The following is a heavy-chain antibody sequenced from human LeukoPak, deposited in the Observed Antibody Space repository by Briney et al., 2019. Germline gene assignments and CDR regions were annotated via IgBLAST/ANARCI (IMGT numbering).Heavy chain of an antibody. CDR1: GGSLSSYY. D-gene: IGHD3/OR15-3a*01. Sequence: SETLSLTCTVSGGSLSSYYWSWIRQPPGKGLEWIGYIYYSGTTHYNPSLESRVTISLDTSKNQCSLKLSSVNAADTAVYYCARAQGSGLTDYWGQGTLVTVSS. V-gene: IGHV4-59*01. CDR3: ARAQGSGLTDY. CDR2: IYYSGTT. J-gene: IGHJ4*02.